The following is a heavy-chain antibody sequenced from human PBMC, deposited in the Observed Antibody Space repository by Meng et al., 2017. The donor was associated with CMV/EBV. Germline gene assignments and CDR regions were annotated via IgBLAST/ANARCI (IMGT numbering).Heavy chain of an antibody. CDR3: ATAPGYYASSPFDY. CDR2: IKSKTDGGTT. Sequence: GESLKISCGASGFTFSNAWMNWVRQAPGKGLEWLGLIKSKTDGGTTDYAAPVKGRFSISRDDSKNTPYLQMNSLKTEDTAVYYCATAPGYYASSPFDYWGQGTMVTVSS. D-gene: IGHD3-22*01. J-gene: IGHJ4*02. V-gene: IGHV3-15*01. CDR1: GFTFSNAW.